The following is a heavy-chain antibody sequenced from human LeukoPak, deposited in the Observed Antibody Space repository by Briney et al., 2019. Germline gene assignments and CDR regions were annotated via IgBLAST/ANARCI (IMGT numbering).Heavy chain of an antibody. V-gene: IGHV1-2*04. CDR2: INPNSGDT. Sequence: ASVKVSCKASGYTFTAYYLHWVRQAPGQGLEWMGWINPNSGDTHYAQKFQGWVTMTRDTSITTAYMELSRLRSDDTAVYYCAREGTMRVLRRWFDPWGQGTLVTVPS. D-gene: IGHD3-22*01. CDR3: AREGTMRVLRRWFDP. CDR1: GYTFTAYY. J-gene: IGHJ5*02.